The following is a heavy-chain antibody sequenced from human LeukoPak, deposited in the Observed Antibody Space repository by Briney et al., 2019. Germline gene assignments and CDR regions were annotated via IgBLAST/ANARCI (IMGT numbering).Heavy chain of an antibody. CDR3: ARGAPPSIYDSSGYYFFDY. J-gene: IGHJ4*02. CDR2: IYSGGST. V-gene: IGHV3-53*01. D-gene: IGHD3-22*01. Sequence: PGGSLRLSCAASGFTVSSNYMSWVRQAPGKWLEWVSVIYSGGSTYYADSVKGRFTISRDNSKNTLYLQMNSLRAEDTAVYYCARGAPPSIYDSSGYYFFDYWGQGTLVTVSS. CDR1: GFTVSSNY.